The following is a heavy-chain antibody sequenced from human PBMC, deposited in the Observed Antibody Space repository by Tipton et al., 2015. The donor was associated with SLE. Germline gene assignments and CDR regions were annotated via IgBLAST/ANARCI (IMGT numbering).Heavy chain of an antibody. J-gene: IGHJ3*02. CDR1: GFTFSNYA. V-gene: IGHV3-23*01. Sequence: GSLRLSCAASGFTFSNYAMTWVRQAPGKGLEWVSVISGSGGSTYYADSVKGRFTISRDNSKSTLYLQLNSLRAEDTAVYYCAKMGNTYYYDSSGYSDGFDIWGQGTMVTVSS. CDR3: AKMGNTYYYDSSGYSDGFDI. D-gene: IGHD3-22*01. CDR2: ISGSGGST.